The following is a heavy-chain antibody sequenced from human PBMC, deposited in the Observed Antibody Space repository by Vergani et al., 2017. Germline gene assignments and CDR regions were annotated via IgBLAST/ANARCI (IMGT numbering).Heavy chain of an antibody. CDR3: ATKSCGTPGCQIGYFRE. V-gene: IGHV3-30*03. D-gene: IGHD1-1*01. J-gene: IGHJ1*01. Sequence: QVHLVESGGGVVQPGRSLRLSCAVSGFTSSYYGMHWVRQAPGKGLEWVAVISYDGTQKYYADSVKGRFTISIDNSKINLDLQMNSLSTEDTAEYYCATKSCGTPGCQIGYFREWGEGTLVTVSS. CDR1: GFTSSYYG. CDR2: ISYDGTQK.